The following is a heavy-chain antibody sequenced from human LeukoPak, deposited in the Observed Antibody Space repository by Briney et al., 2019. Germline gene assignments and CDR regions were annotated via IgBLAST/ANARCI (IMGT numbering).Heavy chain of an antibody. CDR2: ISGSDGST. V-gene: IGHV3-23*01. J-gene: IGHJ4*02. Sequence: GGSLRLSCAASGFTFSSYSMNWVRQAPGKGLEWVPTISGSDGSTYYADSVKGRFTISRDNSKNTLYLQMNSLRAEDTAVYYCATETRFTRVFDYWGQGTLVTVSS. D-gene: IGHD3-10*01. CDR3: ATETRFTRVFDY. CDR1: GFTFSSYS.